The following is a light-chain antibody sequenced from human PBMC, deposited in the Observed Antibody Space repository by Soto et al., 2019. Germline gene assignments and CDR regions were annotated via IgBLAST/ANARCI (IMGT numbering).Light chain of an antibody. CDR2: KDS. Sequence: SYELTQPPSVSVSPGQTARITCSGDALPKQYAYWYQQKPGQAPVLVIYKDSERPSGIPERFSGSSSGTTVTLTISGVQAEEEAEYYCQSADSSGTFVVFGGGPKLPAL. V-gene: IGLV3-25*02. CDR1: ALPKQY. CDR3: QSADSSGTFVV. J-gene: IGLJ2*01.